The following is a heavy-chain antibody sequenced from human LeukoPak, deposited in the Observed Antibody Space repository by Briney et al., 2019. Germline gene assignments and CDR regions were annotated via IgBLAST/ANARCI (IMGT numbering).Heavy chain of an antibody. J-gene: IGHJ6*02. CDR2: IYSGGST. Sequence: PGGSLRLSCAASGFTFSSYAMHWVRQAPGKGLEWVSVIYSGGSTYYADSVKGRCTISRDNSKNTLHLQMNSLRAEDTAVYYCARDGGAYYGSGKYGMDVWGQGTTVTVSS. D-gene: IGHD3-10*01. CDR3: ARDGGAYYGSGKYGMDV. CDR1: GFTFSSYA. V-gene: IGHV3-66*01.